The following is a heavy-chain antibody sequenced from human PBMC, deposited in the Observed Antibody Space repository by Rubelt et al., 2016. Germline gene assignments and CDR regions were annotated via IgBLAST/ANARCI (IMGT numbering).Heavy chain of an antibody. D-gene: IGHD5-12*01. V-gene: IGHV3-7*02. CDR1: GFTVSNNY. CDR2: INEEGSVK. CDR3: ARVFGGYDAFDF. Sequence: EVQLVESGGGLVQPGGSLRLSCAASGFTVSNNYMTWVRQAPGKGLEWVANINEEGSVKYYADSVKGRFTISRDNSKNTLYLQMNSLRAEDTAVYFCARVFGGYDAFDFWGQGTMVTVSS. J-gene: IGHJ3*01.